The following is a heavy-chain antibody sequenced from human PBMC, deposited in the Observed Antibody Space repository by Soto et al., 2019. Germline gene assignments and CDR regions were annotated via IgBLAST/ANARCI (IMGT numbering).Heavy chain of an antibody. CDR2: ISGGGGTT. Sequence: GGSLRLSCAASGFTFSSYAMIWVRQAPGKGLEWVSGISGGGGTTYYADSVKGRFTISRDNSKNTLHLQMDSLRAEDTAVYYCANSYDSSGHTYVYYFDYWGQGTLVTVSS. D-gene: IGHD3-22*01. CDR1: GFTFSSYA. J-gene: IGHJ4*02. V-gene: IGHV3-23*01. CDR3: ANSYDSSGHTYVYYFDY.